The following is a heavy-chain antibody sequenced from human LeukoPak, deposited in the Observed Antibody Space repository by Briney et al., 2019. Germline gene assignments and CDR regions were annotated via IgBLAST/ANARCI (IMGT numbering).Heavy chain of an antibody. Sequence: DSVNVSCKASGYTLTDHYIHWVRQAPGQGLEWMGWLNPKTGGTNYAQTFQGRVTMTRDTSISTAYMELSRLTSDDTAVYYCARVTANHASWFDPWGQGTLVTVSS. J-gene: IGHJ5*02. D-gene: IGHD2-2*01. CDR2: LNPKTGGT. V-gene: IGHV1-2*02. CDR1: GYTLTDHY. CDR3: ARVTANHASWFDP.